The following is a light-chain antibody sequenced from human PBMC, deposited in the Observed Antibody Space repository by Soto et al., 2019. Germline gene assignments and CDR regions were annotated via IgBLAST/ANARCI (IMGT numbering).Light chain of an antibody. CDR1: QGLSDS. J-gene: IGKJ5*01. Sequence: DIKMTQSPSSVSASVGDRVTITCRATQGLSDSLAWYQQKPGKAPKLLISVTSRLQSGVPSSFSGSASGTDFTLTIDRLQPEDLATYYCQQGHNWPLTFGQGTRLEIK. CDR2: VTS. CDR3: QQGHNWPLT. V-gene: IGKV1-12*01.